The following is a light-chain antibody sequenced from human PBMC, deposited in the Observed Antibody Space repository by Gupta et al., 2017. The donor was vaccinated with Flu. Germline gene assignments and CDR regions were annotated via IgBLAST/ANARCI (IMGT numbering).Light chain of an antibody. V-gene: IGKV1-5*03. CDR3: QQYNSYLWT. J-gene: IGKJ1*01. CDR2: KAS. Sequence: DIQMTPSPSPPSSSVGDRVTITCRASQSISSWLAWYQQKPGKAPKLLIYKASSLESGVPSRFSGSGSGTEFTLTISSLQPDDFATYYCQQYNSYLWTFGHGTKVEIK. CDR1: QSISSW.